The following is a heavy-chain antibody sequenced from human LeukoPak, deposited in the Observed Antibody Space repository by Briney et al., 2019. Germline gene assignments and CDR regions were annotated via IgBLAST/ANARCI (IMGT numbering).Heavy chain of an antibody. V-gene: IGHV3-69-1*02. D-gene: IGHD2-21*02. J-gene: IGHJ4*02. Sequence: GGSLRLSCAASGFTFSDYYMSWIRQAPGKGLEWVSYISSSSSTNYAESVKGRFTISRDNAKNSLYLQMNSLRAEDMAVYYCAGGYCGGDCSADYWGQGTLVTVSS. CDR3: AGGYCGGDCSADY. CDR2: ISSSSST. CDR1: GFTFSDYY.